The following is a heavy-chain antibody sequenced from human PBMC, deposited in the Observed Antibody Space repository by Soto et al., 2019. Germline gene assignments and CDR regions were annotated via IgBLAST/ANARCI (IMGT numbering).Heavy chain of an antibody. D-gene: IGHD2-15*01. Sequence: PSETLSLTCTVSGISVSTSDYYWGWVRQPPGKGLDWIGNIYYSGSTFYNPSLRSRVTISVDTSKNQFSLKLNSVTAADTAVYFCAGFVVPASRNSDFDYWGQGTLVTGSS. J-gene: IGHJ4*02. CDR2: IYYSGST. CDR3: AGFVVPASRNSDFDY. CDR1: GISVSTSDYY. V-gene: IGHV4-39*01.